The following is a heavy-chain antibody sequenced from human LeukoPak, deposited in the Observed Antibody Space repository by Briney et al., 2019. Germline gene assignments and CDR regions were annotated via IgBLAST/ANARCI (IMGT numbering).Heavy chain of an antibody. CDR1: GFSVSDIY. CDR3: ARPRYYYDSSGYHYFDY. Sequence: GGSLRLSCTASGFSVSDIYMSWVRQAPGKGLEWVSDIYLGGTTDYADSVKGRFTISRDNSKNTLYLQMNSLRAEDTAVYYCARPRYYYDSSGYHYFDYWGQGTLVTVSS. V-gene: IGHV3-66*02. D-gene: IGHD3-22*01. J-gene: IGHJ4*02. CDR2: IYLGGTT.